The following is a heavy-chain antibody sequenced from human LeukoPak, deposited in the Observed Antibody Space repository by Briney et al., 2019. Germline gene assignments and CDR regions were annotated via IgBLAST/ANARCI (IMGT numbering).Heavy chain of an antibody. V-gene: IGHV4-34*01. CDR3: ARGDMVRGVITSIDLYTFDY. CDR1: GGSFSGYY. D-gene: IGHD3-10*01. Sequence: SETLSLTCAVYGGSFSGYYWSWIRQPPGKGLEWIGEINHSGSTNYNPSLKSRVTISVDTSKNQFSLKLSSVTAADTAVYYCARGDMVRGVITSIDLYTFDYCGQGNLVTVSS. J-gene: IGHJ4*02. CDR2: INHSGST.